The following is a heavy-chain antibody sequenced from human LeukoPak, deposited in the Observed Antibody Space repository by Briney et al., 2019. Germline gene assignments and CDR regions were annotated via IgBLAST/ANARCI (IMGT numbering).Heavy chain of an antibody. CDR3: ARVPTAAGTYYYDFHGLDV. V-gene: IGHV4-59*01. D-gene: IGHD6-13*01. CDR1: GGSISRYY. J-gene: IGHJ6*02. CDR2: IYSSGST. Sequence: SETLSLTCTVSGGSISRYYWSWLRQPPGKGLEWIGYIYSSGSTKCNPSLKSRVTISVDTSKNHFSLRLSSVTAADTAVYYCARVPTAAGTYYYDFHGLDVWGQGTTVTVSS.